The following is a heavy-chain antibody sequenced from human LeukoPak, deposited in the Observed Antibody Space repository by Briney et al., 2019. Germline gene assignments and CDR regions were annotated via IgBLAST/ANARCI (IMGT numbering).Heavy chain of an antibody. CDR2: INHSGST. Sequence: SETLSLTCAVYGRSFSGYYWSWIRQPPGKGLEWIGEINHSGSTNYNPSLKSRVTISVDTSKNQFSLRLSSVTAADTAVYYCARGVSGRVFDYWGQGTLVTVSP. CDR1: GRSFSGYY. D-gene: IGHD3-10*01. V-gene: IGHV4-34*01. J-gene: IGHJ4*02. CDR3: ARGVSGRVFDY.